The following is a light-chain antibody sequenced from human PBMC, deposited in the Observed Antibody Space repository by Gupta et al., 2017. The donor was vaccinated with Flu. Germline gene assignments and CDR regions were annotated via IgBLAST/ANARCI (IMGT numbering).Light chain of an antibody. CDR1: SSNIGSNA. Sequence: SVLAQPPSASGTPGQRVTISCSGSSSNIGSNAVNWYQQVPSAAPKLLIYGNSQRPAGVPDRFSGSKSGTSASRAITGLQSDDEADYYCAAWDDSLHGHYVFGTGTRVTVL. J-gene: IGLJ1*01. CDR3: AAWDDSLHGHYV. CDR2: GNS. V-gene: IGLV1-44*01.